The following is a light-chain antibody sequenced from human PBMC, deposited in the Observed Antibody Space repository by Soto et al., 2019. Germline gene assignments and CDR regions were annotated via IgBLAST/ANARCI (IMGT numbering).Light chain of an antibody. V-gene: IGKV4-1*01. CDR1: QIILYSSNNKNY. CDR2: LGS. J-gene: IGKJ5*01. CDR3: MQALHSPIT. Sequence: DIVMTQSPDSLAFSLGERATINCKSSQIILYSSNNKNYLVWYLQKPGQSPQILISLGSSRASGVPDRFSGSGSGIDFTLKISRVEAEDVGVYYCMQALHSPITFGQGTRLEIK.